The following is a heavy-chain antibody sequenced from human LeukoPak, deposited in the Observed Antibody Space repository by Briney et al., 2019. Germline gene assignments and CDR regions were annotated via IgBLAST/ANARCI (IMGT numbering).Heavy chain of an antibody. D-gene: IGHD5-12*01. CDR3: AILADIVATIDYFDY. J-gene: IGHJ4*02. CDR1: GFTFSSYS. V-gene: IGHV3-21*01. Sequence: KSGGSLRLSCAASGFTFSSYSMNWVRQAPGKGLEWVSFISSSSSYIYYADSVKGRFTISRDNAKNSLYLQMNSLRAEDTAVYYCAILADIVATIDYFDYWGQGTLVTVSS. CDR2: ISSSSSYI.